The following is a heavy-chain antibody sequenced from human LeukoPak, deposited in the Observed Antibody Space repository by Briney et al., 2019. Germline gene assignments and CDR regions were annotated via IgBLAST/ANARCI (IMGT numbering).Heavy chain of an antibody. J-gene: IGHJ6*03. CDR3: ARSHADYGDLGNYYYYMDV. V-gene: IGHV2-70*11. CDR1: GFSLSTSGMC. CDR2: IDWDDDK. Sequence: SGPTLVNPTQTLTLTCTFSGFSLSTSGMCVSWIRQPPGKALEWLARIDWDDDKYYCTSLKTRLTISKDTSKNQVVLTMTNMDPVDTATYYCARSHADYGDLGNYYYYMDVWGKGTTVTVSS. D-gene: IGHD4-17*01.